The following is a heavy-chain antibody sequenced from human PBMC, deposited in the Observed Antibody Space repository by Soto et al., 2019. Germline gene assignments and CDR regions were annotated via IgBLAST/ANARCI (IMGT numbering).Heavy chain of an antibody. J-gene: IGHJ6*02. CDR2: IIPIFGTA. Sequence: QVQLVQSGAEVKKPGSSVKVSCKASGGTFSSYAISWVRQAPGQGLEWMGGIIPIFGTANYAQKFQGRVTITADKSTSTAYMELSSLRSENKAVYYWARTRRGYSYRMDVWGQGTTVTVSS. V-gene: IGHV1-69*06. CDR1: GGTFSSYA. CDR3: ARTRRGYSYRMDV.